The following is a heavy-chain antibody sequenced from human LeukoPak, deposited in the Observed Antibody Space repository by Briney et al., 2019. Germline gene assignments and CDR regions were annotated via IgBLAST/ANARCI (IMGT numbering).Heavy chain of an antibody. J-gene: IGHJ4*02. Sequence: PGRSLRLSCAASGFTFSSYAMHWVRQAPGKGLEWVAVISYDGSNKYYADSVKGRFTISRDNSKNTLYLQMNSLRAEDTAVYYCARGAKHYYDSSGLDYWGQGTLVTVSS. CDR1: GFTFSSYA. CDR3: ARGAKHYYDSSGLDY. V-gene: IGHV3-30-3*01. D-gene: IGHD3-22*01. CDR2: ISYDGSNK.